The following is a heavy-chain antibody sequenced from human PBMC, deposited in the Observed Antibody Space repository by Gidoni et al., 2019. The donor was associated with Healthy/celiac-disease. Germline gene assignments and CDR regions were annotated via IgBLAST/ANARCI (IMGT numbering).Heavy chain of an antibody. CDR2: IWYDGSNK. CDR1: GFPFSSYG. Sequence: QVQLVESGGGVVQPGRSLGLPCAASGFPFSSYGVHWVRQAPGKGLEWVAVIWYDGSNKYYADSVKGRFTISRDNSKNTLYLQMNSLRAEDTAVYYCARDSGTTVSFDYWGQGTLVTVSS. D-gene: IGHD4-17*01. V-gene: IGHV3-33*01. J-gene: IGHJ4*02. CDR3: ARDSGTTVSFDY.